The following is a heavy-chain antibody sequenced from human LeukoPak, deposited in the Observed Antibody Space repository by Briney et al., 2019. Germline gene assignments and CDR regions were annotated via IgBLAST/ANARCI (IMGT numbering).Heavy chain of an antibody. CDR1: GFTFTTYA. V-gene: IGHV3-23*01. J-gene: IGHJ4*02. D-gene: IGHD2-2*01. Sequence: GGSLRLSCAASGFTFTTYAMTWVRQAPGKRLEWVSSISASGNSPYYADSVKGRFTISRDNSKNTVYLQMTNLRAEDTALYYCAKDLRTQLPEAFDYWGQGTLVTVSS. CDR3: AKDLRTQLPEAFDY. CDR2: ISASGNSP.